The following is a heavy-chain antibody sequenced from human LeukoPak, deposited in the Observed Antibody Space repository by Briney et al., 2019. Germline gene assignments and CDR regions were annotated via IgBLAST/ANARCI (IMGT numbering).Heavy chain of an antibody. J-gene: IGHJ4*02. V-gene: IGHV3-74*01. D-gene: IGHD4-11*01. Sequence: GGSLRLSCAASGFTFSKHGMHWVRQAPGKGLVWVSRIKSDGSTDYADSVKGRFTISRDNAKNTVYLQMNGLRAEDTAVYFRARSYTYGNYYFDYWGQGTLVTVSS. CDR3: ARSYTYGNYYFDY. CDR1: GFTFSKHG. CDR2: IKSDGST.